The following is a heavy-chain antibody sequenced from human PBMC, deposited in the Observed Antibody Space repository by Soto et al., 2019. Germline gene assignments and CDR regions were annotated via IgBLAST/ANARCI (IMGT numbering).Heavy chain of an antibody. D-gene: IGHD3-10*01. CDR3: ARELRFGELDGMDG. CDR1: GFTFSSYD. CDR2: IGTAGDT. Sequence: GGSLRLSCAASGFTFSSYDMHWVRQATGKGLEWVSAIGTAGDTYYPGSVKGRFTISRENAKNSLYLQMNSLRAGDTAVYYYARELRFGELDGMDGWGQGTTVTVSS. V-gene: IGHV3-13*04. J-gene: IGHJ6*02.